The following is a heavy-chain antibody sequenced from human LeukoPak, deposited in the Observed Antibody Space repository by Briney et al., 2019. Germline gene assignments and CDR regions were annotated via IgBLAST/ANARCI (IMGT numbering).Heavy chain of an antibody. CDR3: TRAPLSGSYYVDY. CDR1: GFSLRKYW. V-gene: IGHV3-74*03. D-gene: IGHD1-26*01. Sequence: PGGPLRLSCAASGFSLRKYWMHWVRQAPGKGLVWVSRINVDESTTTYADSVKGRFTISRDNAKNTLYLQMNSLRAEDTAVYYCTRAPLSGSYYVDYWGHGTLVIVSS. CDR2: INVDESTT. J-gene: IGHJ4*01.